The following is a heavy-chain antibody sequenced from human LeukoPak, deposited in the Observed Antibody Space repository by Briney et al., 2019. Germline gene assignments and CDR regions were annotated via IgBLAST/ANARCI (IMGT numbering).Heavy chain of an antibody. CDR2: IIPILGIA. CDR3: ARDVLPRYYYYYGMDV. V-gene: IGHV1-69*04. J-gene: IGHJ6*02. Sequence: SVKVSCKASGGTFSSYAISWVRQAPGQGLEWMGRIIPILGIANYAQKFQGRVTITADKSTSTAYMELSSLRSEDTAVYYCARDVLPRYYYYYGMDVWGQGTTVAVSS. CDR1: GGTFSSYA.